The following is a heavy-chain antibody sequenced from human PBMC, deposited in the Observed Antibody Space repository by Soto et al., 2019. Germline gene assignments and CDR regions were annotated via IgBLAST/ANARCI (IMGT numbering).Heavy chain of an antibody. CDR2: ISGGGGST. CDR3: AAQVVAAYDAFDI. Sequence: EVQLLESGGGLVQPGGSLRLSCAASGFTFSSYAISWVRQAPGKGLEWVSAISGGGGSTYFADSVKGRFTLSRDNSKNTLYLQMNSLRAEDTAVYYCAAQVVAAYDAFDIWGQGTMVTVSS. V-gene: IGHV3-23*01. D-gene: IGHD2-15*01. J-gene: IGHJ3*02. CDR1: GFTFSSYA.